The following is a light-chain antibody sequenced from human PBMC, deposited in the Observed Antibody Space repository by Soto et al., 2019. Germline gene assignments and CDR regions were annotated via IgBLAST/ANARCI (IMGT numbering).Light chain of an antibody. CDR3: CSYAVTDVL. V-gene: IGLV2-11*01. J-gene: IGLJ2*01. CDR1: SSDFGGYNY. CDR2: EVN. Sequence: QSALTQPRSVSGSPGQSVTISCTGTSSDFGGYNYVSWYQQHPGKAPKLMIYEVNKRPSGVPDRFSGSKSGNTASLTISGLQAEDEADYYCCSYAVTDVLFGGGTKVTVL.